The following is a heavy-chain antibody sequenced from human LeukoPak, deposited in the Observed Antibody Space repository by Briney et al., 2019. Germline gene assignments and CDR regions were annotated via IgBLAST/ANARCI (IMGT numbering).Heavy chain of an antibody. V-gene: IGHV3-21*01. Sequence: GGSLRLSCAASGFTLSTYTINWVRQAPGKGLEWVSSISSSTSYIYYADSVKGRFTISRDNAKNSLYLQMNSLRAEDTAVYYCAKGEVRYFDWLFINYYYYMDVWGKGTTVTISS. CDR1: GFTLSTYT. D-gene: IGHD3-9*01. CDR3: AKGEVRYFDWLFINYYYYMDV. J-gene: IGHJ6*03. CDR2: ISSSTSYI.